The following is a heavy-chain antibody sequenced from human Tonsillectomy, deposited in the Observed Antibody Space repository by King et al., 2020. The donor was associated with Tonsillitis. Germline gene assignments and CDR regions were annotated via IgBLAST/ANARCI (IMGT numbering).Heavy chain of an antibody. Sequence: QLVQSGAEVKKPGASVKVSCKASGYTFTSYGISWVRQAPGQGLEWMGWISPYNGNTNYAQNLQGRVTMTTDTSTSTAYMELRSLRSDDPAVYYCARPSYYDSSGFIRRDWYFDLWGRGTLVTVSS. J-gene: IGHJ2*01. D-gene: IGHD3-22*01. CDR2: ISPYNGNT. V-gene: IGHV1-18*01. CDR3: ARPSYYDSSGFIRRDWYFDL. CDR1: GYTFTSYG.